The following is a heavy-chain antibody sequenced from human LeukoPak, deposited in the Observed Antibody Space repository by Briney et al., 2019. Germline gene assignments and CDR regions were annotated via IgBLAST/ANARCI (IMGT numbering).Heavy chain of an antibody. Sequence: ASVKVSCKASGYTFTDYFIHWMRQAPGQGLEWMGWMNPNSGGTKYAEKFQGRVTMTGDTSVSTVYMELSSLRSDDTAVYYCARVDYGSGSYYRKNKRFDYWGQGTLVTVSS. V-gene: IGHV1-2*02. CDR1: GYTFTDYF. D-gene: IGHD3-10*01. CDR2: MNPNSGGT. CDR3: ARVDYGSGSYYRKNKRFDY. J-gene: IGHJ4*02.